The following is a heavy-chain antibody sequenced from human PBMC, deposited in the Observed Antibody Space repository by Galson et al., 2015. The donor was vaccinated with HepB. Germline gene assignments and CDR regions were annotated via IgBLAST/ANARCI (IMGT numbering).Heavy chain of an antibody. Sequence: LRLSCAASGFAFSTYAMSWVRQAPGKGLEWVSGINNFKDGGGAYHADSAKGRFTVSRDDSRNTLYLQINGLTAEDTAVYYCTTDLRRGSEYWGQGTLVTVSS. CDR3: TTDLRRGSEY. V-gene: IGHV3-23*01. CDR1: GFAFSTYA. D-gene: IGHD1-14*01. J-gene: IGHJ4*02. CDR2: INNFKDGGGA.